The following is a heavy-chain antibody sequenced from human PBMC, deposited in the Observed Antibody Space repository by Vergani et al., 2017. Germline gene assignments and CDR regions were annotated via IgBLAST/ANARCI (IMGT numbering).Heavy chain of an antibody. Sequence: QVQLQESGPGLVKPSGTLSLTCAVSGGSISSSNWWSWVRQPPGKGLEWIGYIYHSGSTYYNPSLKSRVTISVDRSKNQFSLKLSSVTAADTAVYYCARFDIVGENWFDPWGQGTLVTVSS. V-gene: IGHV4-4*02. CDR2: IYHSGST. CDR3: ARFDIVGENWFDP. J-gene: IGHJ5*02. CDR1: GGSISSSNW. D-gene: IGHD2-15*01.